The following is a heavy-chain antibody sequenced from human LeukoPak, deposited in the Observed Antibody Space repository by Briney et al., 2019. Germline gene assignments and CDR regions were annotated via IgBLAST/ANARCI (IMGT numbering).Heavy chain of an antibody. CDR3: AKWKYSNSGIDDY. CDR1: GFTFSSYA. Sequence: PGGSLRLSCAASGFTFSSYAMSWVRQAPGKGLEWVSVISGSGGSTYYADSVKGRFTISRDNSKNTLYLQMNSLRAEDTAVYYCAKWKYSNSGIDDYWGQGTLVTVSS. D-gene: IGHD6-6*01. CDR2: ISGSGGST. J-gene: IGHJ4*02. V-gene: IGHV3-23*01.